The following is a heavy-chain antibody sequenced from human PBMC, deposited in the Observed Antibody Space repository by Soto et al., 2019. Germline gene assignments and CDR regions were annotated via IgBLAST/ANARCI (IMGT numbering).Heavy chain of an antibody. Sequence: EVQLVQSGTEVKQPGESLKISCKASGYIIKNYWIGWVRQMPGQGLEWMGIIYPDDSDTRYSPSFQGQVTISGDKSISTAYVQWSSLKASDSAIYYCIRGGVTSRTFDYWGQGTLVTVSS. CDR1: GYIIKNYW. J-gene: IGHJ4*02. CDR3: IRGGVTSRTFDY. V-gene: IGHV5-51*01. D-gene: IGHD3-10*01. CDR2: IYPDDSDT.